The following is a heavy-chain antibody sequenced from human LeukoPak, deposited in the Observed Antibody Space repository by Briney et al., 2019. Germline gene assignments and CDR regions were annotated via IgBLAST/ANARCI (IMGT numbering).Heavy chain of an antibody. V-gene: IGHV4-59*01. CDR3: ARDPTTVTKGLGI. J-gene: IGHJ3*02. Sequence: SETLSLTCTVSGGSFSSNYWSWIRQPPGKGLEWIGFISYIGSTNYNLSLKSRVTISVDTSKNQFSLKLSSVTAADTAVYYCARDPTTVTKGLGIWGQGTMVTVSS. D-gene: IGHD4-17*01. CDR2: ISYIGST. CDR1: GGSFSSNY.